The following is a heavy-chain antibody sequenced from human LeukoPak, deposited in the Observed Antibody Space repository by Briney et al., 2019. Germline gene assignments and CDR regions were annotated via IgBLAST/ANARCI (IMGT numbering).Heavy chain of an antibody. D-gene: IGHD3-22*01. J-gene: IGHJ4*02. V-gene: IGHV4-59*11. CDR3: ARSVRNYYDSSGYYQYFDY. Sequence: SETLSLTCTVPGGSISSHYWSWIRQPPGKGLEWIGYIYYSGSTNYNPSLKSRVTISVDTSKNQFSLKLSSVTAADTAVYYCARSVRNYYDSSGYYQYFDYWGQGTLVTVSS. CDR2: IYYSGST. CDR1: GGSISSHY.